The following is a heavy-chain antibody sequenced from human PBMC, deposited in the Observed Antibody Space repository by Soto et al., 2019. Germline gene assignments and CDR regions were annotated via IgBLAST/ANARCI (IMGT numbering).Heavy chain of an antibody. CDR1: GGSISSGDYY. CDR2: MYNSERT. V-gene: IGHV4-61*02. CDR3: AREPLAHSYFDL. J-gene: IGHJ4*02. Sequence: PSETLSLTCTVSGGSISSGDYYWSWIRQPAGKGLEWIGRMYNSERTNYNPSLKSRVTMSMDTSKNQFSLKLTSVTAADTAVYFCAREPLAHSYFDLWGQGTLVTVSS.